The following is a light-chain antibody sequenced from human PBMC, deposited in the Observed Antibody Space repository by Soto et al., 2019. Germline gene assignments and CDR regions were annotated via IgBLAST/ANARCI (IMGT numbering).Light chain of an antibody. CDR2: WAS. Sequence: DIVMTQSPDSLAVSRGERATINCKSSQSVLYSSNNKNYLAWYQQKPGQSPKLLIYWASTRESGVPDRFSGSGSGTDFSLTISSLQAEDVAVYYCQQYYSIPITFGQGTRLEIK. J-gene: IGKJ5*01. CDR1: QSVLYSSNNKNY. V-gene: IGKV4-1*01. CDR3: QQYYSIPIT.